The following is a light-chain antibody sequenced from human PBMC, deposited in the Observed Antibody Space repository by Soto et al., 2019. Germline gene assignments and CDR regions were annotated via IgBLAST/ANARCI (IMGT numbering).Light chain of an antibody. CDR2: AAS. J-gene: IGKJ1*01. Sequence: DIQRNQSPASMSASVGDRVTITCRASQGIKNDLGWYQQKPGKAPKSLIYAASSLQIGVPSRFSGSRSGTEFTLTISCLQHEDFATYYCLQDNDYTRTFGQGTKVDIK. V-gene: IGKV1-17*01. CDR3: LQDNDYTRT. CDR1: QGIKND.